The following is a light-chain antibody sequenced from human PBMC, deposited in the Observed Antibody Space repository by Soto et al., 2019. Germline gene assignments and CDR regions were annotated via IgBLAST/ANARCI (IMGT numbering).Light chain of an antibody. CDR3: MQALQTRT. CDR2: LAS. J-gene: IGKJ1*01. CDR1: QSLLHSNGYNY. V-gene: IGKV2-28*01. Sequence: DIVMTQSPLSLPVTPGEPASISCRSSQSLLHSNGYNYLDWYLQKPGQSPQLLIYLASTRASGVPDRFNGSGSGTDFTLKISRLEAEDVGVYYCMQALQTRTFGQGTKVEIK.